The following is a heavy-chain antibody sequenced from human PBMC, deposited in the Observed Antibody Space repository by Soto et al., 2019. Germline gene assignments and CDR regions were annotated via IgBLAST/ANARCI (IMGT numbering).Heavy chain of an antibody. CDR2: ISYDGNNE. J-gene: IGHJ3*02. CDR3: ARDGYSGRSEGFEI. Sequence: QVQLVESGGGVVQPGRSLRLSCAASGFTFSAYTMHWVRQPPGKGLEWVAVISYDGNNERYTDPVQGRFTVSRDNSKSTLYLQMNSLKSEDTAVYYCARDGYSGRSEGFEIWGPGTKVTVSS. CDR1: GFTFSAYT. D-gene: IGHD1-26*01. V-gene: IGHV3-30-3*01.